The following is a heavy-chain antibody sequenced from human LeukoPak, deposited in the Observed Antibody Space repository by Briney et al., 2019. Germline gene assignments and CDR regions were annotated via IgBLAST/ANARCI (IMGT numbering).Heavy chain of an antibody. V-gene: IGHV3-53*01. CDR2: LFSGGSA. CDR1: GFTVSSNS. J-gene: IGHJ4*02. CDR3: ARFHRGWYFDY. Sequence: GGSLRLSCVASGFTVSSNSMNWVRQAPGKGLEWVSILFSGGSALYADSVKGRFTISRDNFKNTLYLQMNSLRAEDTAVYYCARFHRGWYFDYWGQGTLVTVSS. D-gene: IGHD2-15*01.